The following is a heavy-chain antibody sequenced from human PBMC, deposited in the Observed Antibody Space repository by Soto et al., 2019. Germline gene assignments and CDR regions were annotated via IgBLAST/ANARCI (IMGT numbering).Heavy chain of an antibody. CDR3: ARKSDYDFWSGYSTHNWFDP. CDR2: IIPIFGTA. D-gene: IGHD3-3*01. CDR1: GGTFSSYA. V-gene: IGHV1-69*13. J-gene: IGHJ5*02. Sequence: SVKVSCKASGGTFSSYAISWVRQAPGQGLEWMGGIIPIFGTANYAQKFQGRVTITADESTSTAYMELSSLRSEDTAVYYCARKSDYDFWSGYSTHNWFDPWGQGTLVTVS.